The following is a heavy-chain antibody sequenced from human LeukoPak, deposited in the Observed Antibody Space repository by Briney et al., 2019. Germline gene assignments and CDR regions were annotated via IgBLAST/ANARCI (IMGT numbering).Heavy chain of an antibody. J-gene: IGHJ3*02. V-gene: IGHV4-59*08. CDR2: IYYSGST. CDR3: ARQTVTTSVGDAFDI. CDR1: GVSISSYY. Sequence: PSETLSLTCTVSGVSISSYYLSWIRQPPGKGLEWVGDIYYSGSTNYNPSLKSRVTISVDTSKNQFSLKLSSVTAADTAVYYCARQTVTTSVGDAFDIWGQGTMVTVSS. D-gene: IGHD4-17*01.